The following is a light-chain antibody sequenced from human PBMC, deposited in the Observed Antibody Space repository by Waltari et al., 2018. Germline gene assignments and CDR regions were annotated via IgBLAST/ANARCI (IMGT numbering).Light chain of an antibody. Sequence: QSALTQPPSVSGSPGQSVTISCTGTTSAVGGYNYFSWYQQHPGKAPKLIISDVSEPPSGVPDRFSGSKSGNTASLTISGLQADDEADFYCCSYAGNFRVIFGGGTKLTVL. CDR3: CSYAGNFRVI. V-gene: IGLV2-11*01. CDR1: TSAVGGYNY. CDR2: DVS. J-gene: IGLJ2*01.